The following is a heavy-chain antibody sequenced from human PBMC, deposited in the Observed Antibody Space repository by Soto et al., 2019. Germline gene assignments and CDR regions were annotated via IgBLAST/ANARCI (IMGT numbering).Heavy chain of an antibody. Sequence: GGSLRLSCAASGFTFSSYGMHWVRQAPGKGLEWVAVISYDGSNKYYADSVKGRFTISRDNSKNTLYLQMNSLRAEDTAVYYCAKSDGSGVFDYWGQGTRVTVSS. CDR1: GFTFSSYG. D-gene: IGHD3-10*01. CDR2: ISYDGSNK. V-gene: IGHV3-30*18. CDR3: AKSDGSGVFDY. J-gene: IGHJ4*02.